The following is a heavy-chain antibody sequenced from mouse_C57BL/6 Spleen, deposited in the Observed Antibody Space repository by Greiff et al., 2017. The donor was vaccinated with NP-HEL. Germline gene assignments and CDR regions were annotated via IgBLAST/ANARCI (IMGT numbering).Heavy chain of an antibody. CDR2: ISNLAYSI. D-gene: IGHD1-1*01. CDR3: ARSYGSSSYWYFDV. Sequence: EVKVEESGGGLVQPGGSLKLSCAASGFTFSDYGMAWVRQAPRKGPEWVAFISNLAYSIYYADTVTGRFTISRENAKNTLYLEMSSLRSEDTAMYYCARSYGSSSYWYFDVWGTGTTVTVSS. CDR1: GFTFSDYG. V-gene: IGHV5-15*04. J-gene: IGHJ1*03.